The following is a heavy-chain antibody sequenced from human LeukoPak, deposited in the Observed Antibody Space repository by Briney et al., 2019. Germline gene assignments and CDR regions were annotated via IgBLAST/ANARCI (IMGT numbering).Heavy chain of an antibody. D-gene: IGHD3-10*01. J-gene: IGHJ4*02. CDR1: GFTFSSYA. CDR2: ISGTGGTT. Sequence: GGSLRLSCAASGFTFSSYAMSWVRQAPGKGLEWVSFISGTGGTTFYADSVKGRFTISRDNSENTLYLQMSSLRDDDTAVYYCAKHVPFGDYWGQGTLVTVSS. V-gene: IGHV3-23*01. CDR3: AKHVPFGDY.